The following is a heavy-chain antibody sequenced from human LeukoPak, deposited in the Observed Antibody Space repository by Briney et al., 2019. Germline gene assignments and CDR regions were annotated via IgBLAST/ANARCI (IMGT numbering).Heavy chain of an antibody. D-gene: IGHD3-10*01. J-gene: IGHJ4*02. Sequence: GASVKVSCKASGYTFTSYDINWVRQATGQGLEWMGWMNPNSGNTGYAQKFQGRVTITRNTSISTAYMELSSLRSEDTAVYYCARVQRVTFPLKYYFDYWGQGTLVTVSS. CDR2: MNPNSGNT. CDR1: GYTFTSYD. V-gene: IGHV1-8*03. CDR3: ARVQRVTFPLKYYFDY.